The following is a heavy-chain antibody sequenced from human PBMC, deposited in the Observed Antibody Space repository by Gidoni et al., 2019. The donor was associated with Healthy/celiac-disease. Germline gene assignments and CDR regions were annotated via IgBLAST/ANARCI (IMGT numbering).Heavy chain of an antibody. CDR3: AKLRFGELLLFDY. CDR2: ISGSGGST. Sequence: EVQLLEYGGGLVQPGGSLRLSCAASGFTFSSYAMSWVRQAPGKGLEWVSAISGSGGSTYYADSVKGRFTISRDNSKNTLYLQMNSLRAEDTAVYYCAKLRFGELLLFDYWGQGTLVTVSS. CDR1: GFTFSSYA. J-gene: IGHJ4*02. V-gene: IGHV3-23*01. D-gene: IGHD3-10*01.